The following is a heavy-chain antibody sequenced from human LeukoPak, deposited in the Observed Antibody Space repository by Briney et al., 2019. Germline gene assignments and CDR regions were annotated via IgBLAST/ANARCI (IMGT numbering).Heavy chain of an antibody. J-gene: IGHJ4*02. D-gene: IGHD4-11*01. CDR2: IYSGGST. CDR1: GFTFSSYS. CDR3: AKARFATTVTTGYSLAYSFHY. Sequence: GGSLRLSCAASGFTFSSYSMNWVRQAPGKGLEWVSIIYSGGSTYYADSVKGRFTISRDNSKNTLYLQMNSLRAEDTAVYYCAKARFATTVTTGYSLAYSFHYWGQGTLVTVSS. V-gene: IGHV3-66*01.